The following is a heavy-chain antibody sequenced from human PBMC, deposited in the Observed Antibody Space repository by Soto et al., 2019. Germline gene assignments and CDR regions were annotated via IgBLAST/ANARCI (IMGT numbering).Heavy chain of an antibody. D-gene: IGHD2-15*01. CDR2: MNPNSGNT. CDR3: ARGGYCSGGSCYRQYYGMDV. Sequence: ASVKVSCKASGYTFTSYDINWVRQATGQGLEWMGWMNPNSGNTGYAQKFQGRVTMTRNTSISTAYMELSSLRSEDTAVYYCARGGYCSGGSCYRQYYGMDVWGQGTTVTVS. J-gene: IGHJ6*02. CDR1: GYTFTSYD. V-gene: IGHV1-8*01.